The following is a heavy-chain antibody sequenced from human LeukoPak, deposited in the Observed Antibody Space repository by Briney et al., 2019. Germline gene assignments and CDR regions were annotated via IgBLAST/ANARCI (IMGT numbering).Heavy chain of an antibody. Sequence: GESLKISCKGSGYSFTSYWIGWVRQMPGKGLEWLGIIYPGDSDTRYSPSFQGQVTISADKSISTAYLQWSSLKASDTAMFYCARATYSSGWRRFDYWGQGTLVTVSS. D-gene: IGHD6-19*01. CDR2: IYPGDSDT. V-gene: IGHV5-51*01. CDR3: ARATYSSGWRRFDY. J-gene: IGHJ4*02. CDR1: GYSFTSYW.